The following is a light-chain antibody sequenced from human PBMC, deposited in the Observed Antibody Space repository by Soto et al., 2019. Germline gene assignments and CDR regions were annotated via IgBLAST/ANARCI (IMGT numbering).Light chain of an antibody. V-gene: IGKV3-20*01. CDR3: QQYGSSPL. CDR1: QSLSSSY. CDR2: DAS. Sequence: EIVLTQSPGTLSVSPGERATLSCRASQSLSSSYLAWYQQKPGQAPRLLIYDASNRATGIPDRFSGSGSGTDFTLTISRMEPEDFAVYYCQQYGSSPLFGQGTKVDIK. J-gene: IGKJ1*01.